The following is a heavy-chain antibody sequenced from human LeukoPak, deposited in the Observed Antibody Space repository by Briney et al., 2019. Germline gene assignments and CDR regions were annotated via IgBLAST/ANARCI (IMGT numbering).Heavy chain of an antibody. V-gene: IGHV4-39*01. CDR2: IYYSGST. J-gene: IGHJ6*03. CDR1: GGSISSSFYY. D-gene: IGHD3-10*01. Sequence: SETLSLTCTVSGGSISSSFYYWGWIRQPPGKGLEWIGSIYYSGSTYYNPSLKSRVTISVDTSKNQFSLKLSSVTAADTAVYYCARHQGNYYDYYYYMDVWGTGTTVTISS. CDR3: ARHQGNYYDYYYYMDV.